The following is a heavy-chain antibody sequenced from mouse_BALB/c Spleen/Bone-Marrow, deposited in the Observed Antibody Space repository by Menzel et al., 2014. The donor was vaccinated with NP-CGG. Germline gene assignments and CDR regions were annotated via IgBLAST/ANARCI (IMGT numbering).Heavy chain of an antibody. V-gene: IGHV3-2*02. CDR1: GCPITSDYA. CDR3: AREDNYAFAY. CDR2: INYSGFT. J-gene: IGHJ3*01. Sequence: EVKVEESGPGLVKPSQSLSLTCTVTGCPITSDYAWNWIRQFPGDKLEWMGYINYSGFTTYNPSLKSRISIIRDTSKNQFFLQLNSVTTEDTATYYCAREDNYAFAYWGQGTLVTVSA. D-gene: IGHD1-3*01.